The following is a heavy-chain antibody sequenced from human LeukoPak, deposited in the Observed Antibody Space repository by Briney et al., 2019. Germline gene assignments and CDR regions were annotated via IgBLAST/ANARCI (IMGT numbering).Heavy chain of an antibody. V-gene: IGHV3-33*01. CDR2: IWYDGSNK. Sequence: GGSLRLSCAASGFTFSSYGMHWVRQAPGKGLEWVAVIWYDGSNKYYADSVKGRFTISRDNSKNTLYLQMNSLRAEDTAVYYCATAITIFGVVTQAPDYWGQGTLVTVSS. J-gene: IGHJ4*02. D-gene: IGHD3-3*01. CDR1: GFTFSSYG. CDR3: ATAITIFGVVTQAPDY.